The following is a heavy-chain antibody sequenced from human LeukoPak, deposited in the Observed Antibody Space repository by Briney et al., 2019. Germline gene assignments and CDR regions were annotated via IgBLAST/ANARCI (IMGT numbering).Heavy chain of an antibody. CDR2: ISGSGGSP. CDR3: AKVEDYYGSGSYAH. D-gene: IGHD3-10*01. V-gene: IGHV3-23*01. CDR1: GFTFSSYA. J-gene: IGHJ4*02. Sequence: PGGSLRLSCAASGFTFSSYAMSWVRQAPGKGLEWVSAISGSGGSPYYADSVKGRFTISRDNSKNTLYLQMNSLRAEDTAVYYCAKVEDYYGSGSYAHWGQGTLVTVSS.